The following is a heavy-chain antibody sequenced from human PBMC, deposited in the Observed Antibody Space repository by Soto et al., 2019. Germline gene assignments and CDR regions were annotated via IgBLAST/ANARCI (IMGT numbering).Heavy chain of an antibody. Sequence: GGSLRLSCAAFGFTFSSYSMNWVRQAPGKGLEWVSSISSSSSYIYYADSVKGRFTISRDNAKNSLYLQMNSLRAEDTAVYYCGRGAPLRGVTPASRGRGTLATVPS. V-gene: IGHV3-21*01. CDR2: ISSSSSYI. J-gene: IGHJ4*02. CDR3: GRGAPLRGVTPAS. D-gene: IGHD2-15*01. CDR1: GFTFSSYS.